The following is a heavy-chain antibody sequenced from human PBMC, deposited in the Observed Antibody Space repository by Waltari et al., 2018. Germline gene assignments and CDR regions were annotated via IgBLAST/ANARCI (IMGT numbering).Heavy chain of an antibody. Sequence: QVQLVQSGAEVKKPGASVKVSCKASGYTFTGYYMHWVRQAPGQGLEWMGRINPNSGGTNYAQKLQGRVTMTRDTSISTAYMELSRLRSDDTAVYYCARGLGYCSGGSCYPGEDGAFDIWGQGTMVTVSS. V-gene: IGHV1-2*06. CDR2: INPNSGGT. D-gene: IGHD2-15*01. CDR3: ARGLGYCSGGSCYPGEDGAFDI. J-gene: IGHJ3*02. CDR1: GYTFTGYY.